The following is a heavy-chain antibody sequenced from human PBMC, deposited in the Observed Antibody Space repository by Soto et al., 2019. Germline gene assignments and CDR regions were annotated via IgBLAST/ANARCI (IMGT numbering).Heavy chain of an antibody. CDR2: TYYRSKWYN. Sequence: PSPALSLTCLVSRDSVSNKNTAWTWIRQSPSGGLEWLGRTYYRSKWYNDYATSMKSRITISPDTSKNQFSLHLNSVTPEDPAVYFCARRFFDLGSAFDFWGQGTPVTVSS. J-gene: IGHJ4*02. CDR1: RDSVSNKNTA. V-gene: IGHV6-1*01. D-gene: IGHD3-10*01. CDR3: ARRFFDLGSAFDF.